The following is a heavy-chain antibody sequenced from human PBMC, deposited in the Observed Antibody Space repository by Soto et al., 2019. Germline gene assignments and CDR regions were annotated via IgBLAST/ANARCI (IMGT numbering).Heavy chain of an antibody. CDR3: ARVDEVTTVLDYYYYMDV. V-gene: IGHV4-34*01. CDR1: GGSFSGYY. Sequence: SETLSLTCAVYGGSFSGYYWSWIRQPPGKGLEWIGEINHSGSTNYNPSLKSRVTISVDTSKNQFSLKLSSVTAADTAVYYCARVDEVTTVLDYYYYMDVWGKGTTVTVSS. D-gene: IGHD4-17*01. CDR2: INHSGST. J-gene: IGHJ6*03.